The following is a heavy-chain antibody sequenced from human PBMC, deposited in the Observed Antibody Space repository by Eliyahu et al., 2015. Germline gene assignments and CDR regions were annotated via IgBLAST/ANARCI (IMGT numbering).Heavy chain of an antibody. CDR2: ISSSSSYI. J-gene: IGHJ4*02. Sequence: VQLVESGGGLVKPGGSLRLSCAASGFTFSSYXMNWVRXAPGKGLEWVSSISSSSSYIYYADSVKGRFTISRDNAKNSLYLQMNSLRAEDTAVYYCARAPRSGYYPDYFDYWGQGTLVTVSS. V-gene: IGHV3-21*01. CDR3: ARAPRSGYYPDYFDY. D-gene: IGHD3-22*01. CDR1: GFTFSSYX.